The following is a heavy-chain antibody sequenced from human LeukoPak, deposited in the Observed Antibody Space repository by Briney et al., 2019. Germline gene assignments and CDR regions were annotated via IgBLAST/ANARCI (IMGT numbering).Heavy chain of an antibody. CDR1: GSTFSSYS. D-gene: IGHD6-19*01. Sequence: GGSLRLSCAASGSTFSSYSMNWVRQAPGKGLEWVSSISSSSSYIYYADSVKGRFTISRDNAKNSLYLQMNSLRAEDTAVYYCARSIAVANPRGVFDYWGQGTLVTVSS. J-gene: IGHJ4*02. V-gene: IGHV3-21*01. CDR3: ARSIAVANPRGVFDY. CDR2: ISSSSSYI.